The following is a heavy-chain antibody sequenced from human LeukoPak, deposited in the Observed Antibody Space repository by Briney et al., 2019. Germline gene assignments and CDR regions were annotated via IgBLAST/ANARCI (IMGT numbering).Heavy chain of an antibody. CDR2: ISGSGGST. CDR3: AKPPGHCSSTSCPTDY. Sequence: GSLRLSCAASGFTFSSYAMSWVRQAPGKGLEWVSAISGSGGSTNYADSVKGRFTISRDNSKNTLYLQMNSLRAEDTAVYYCAKPPGHCSSTSCPTDYWGQGTLVTVSS. J-gene: IGHJ4*02. CDR1: GFTFSSYA. D-gene: IGHD2-2*01. V-gene: IGHV3-23*01.